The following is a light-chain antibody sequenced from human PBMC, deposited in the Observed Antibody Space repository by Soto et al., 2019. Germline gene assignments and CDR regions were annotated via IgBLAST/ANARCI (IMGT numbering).Light chain of an antibody. J-gene: IGKJ5*01. V-gene: IGKV3-15*01. CDR2: YAS. Sequence: EIMMTQSPATLSVSPGERATLSCRASQSVRNNLAWYQHKPGQVPRLLIYYASTRATGIPARFSGSGSGTEFTLTISSLLSEDVAVSYCQQYNNCPPITFGQGTRLEIK. CDR1: QSVRNN. CDR3: QQYNNCPPIT.